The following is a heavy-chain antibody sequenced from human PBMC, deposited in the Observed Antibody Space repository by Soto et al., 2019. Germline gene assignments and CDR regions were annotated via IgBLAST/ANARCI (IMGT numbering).Heavy chain of an antibody. D-gene: IGHD3-22*01. Sequence: GGSLRLSCAASGFTFSSYAMSWVRQAPGKGLEWVSAISGSGGSTYYADSVKGRFTISRDNSKNTLYLQMNSLKTEDTAVYYCTTEGEDYYDSSGYYYYYGMDVWGQGTTVTVSS. V-gene: IGHV3-23*01. J-gene: IGHJ6*02. CDR3: TTEGEDYYDSSGYYYYYGMDV. CDR2: ISGSGGST. CDR1: GFTFSSYA.